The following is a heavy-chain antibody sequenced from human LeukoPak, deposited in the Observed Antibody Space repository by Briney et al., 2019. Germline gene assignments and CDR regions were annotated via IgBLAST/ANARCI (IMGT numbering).Heavy chain of an antibody. D-gene: IGHD5-18*01. Sequence: GASVKVSCKASGGTFSSYDISWVRQAPGQGLEWMGGIIPMFGTANYAQKFQGRVTISADKSTSTAYMELRSLRSDDTAVYYCARNRVTAMRNWFDPWGQGTLVTVSS. CDR1: GGTFSSYD. CDR3: ARNRVTAMRNWFDP. CDR2: IIPMFGTA. J-gene: IGHJ5*02. V-gene: IGHV1-69*06.